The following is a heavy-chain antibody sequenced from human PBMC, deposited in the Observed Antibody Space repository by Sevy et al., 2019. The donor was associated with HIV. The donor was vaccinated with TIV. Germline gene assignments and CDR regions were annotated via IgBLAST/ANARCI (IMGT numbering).Heavy chain of an antibody. V-gene: IGHV3-30*04. Sequence: GGSLRLSCAVSGFTLTTYAMHWVRRAPGKGLEWMAVTSYHDMNKYYAASVNGRFTISRDNSNNILYLQMNSLIPEDTAVYYCVRDGVPLTSHDSSGYLRTLDYWGQGTLVTVSS. CDR3: VRDGVPLTSHDSSGYLRTLDY. CDR1: GFTLTTYA. J-gene: IGHJ4*02. CDR2: TSYHDMNK. D-gene: IGHD3-22*01.